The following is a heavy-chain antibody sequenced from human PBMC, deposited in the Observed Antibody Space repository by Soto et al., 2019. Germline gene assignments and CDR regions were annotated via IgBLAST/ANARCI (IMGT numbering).Heavy chain of an antibody. CDR3: ARGSYYYDSSGYKAWFYP. D-gene: IGHD3-22*01. V-gene: IGHV1-69*06. CDR2: IIPIFGTA. J-gene: IGHJ5*02. Sequence: QVQLVQSGAEVKKPGSSVKVSCKASGGTFSSYAISWVRQAPGQGLEWMGGIIPIFGTANYAQKFQGRVTITADKSTSTAYMELSSLRSEDTAVYYCARGSYYYDSSGYKAWFYPWGQGTLVTVSS. CDR1: GGTFSSYA.